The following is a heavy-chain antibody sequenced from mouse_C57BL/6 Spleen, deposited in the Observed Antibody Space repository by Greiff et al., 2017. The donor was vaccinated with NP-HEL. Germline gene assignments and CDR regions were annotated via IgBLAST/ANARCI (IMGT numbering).Heavy chain of an antibody. CDR2: INPNNGGT. J-gene: IGHJ4*01. CDR3: ARCYYGSGDYAMDY. D-gene: IGHD2-2*01. Sequence: EVQLQQSGPELVKPGASVKIPCKASGYTFTDYNMDWVKQSHGKSLEWIGDINPNNGGTIYNQKFKGKATLTVDKSSSTAYMELRSLTSEDTAVYYCARCYYGSGDYAMDYWGQGTSVTVSS. CDR1: GYTFTDYN. V-gene: IGHV1-18*01.